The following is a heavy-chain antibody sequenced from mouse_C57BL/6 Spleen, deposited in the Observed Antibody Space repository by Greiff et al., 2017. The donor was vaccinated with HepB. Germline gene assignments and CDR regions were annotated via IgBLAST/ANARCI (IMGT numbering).Heavy chain of an antibody. D-gene: IGHD1-1*01. J-gene: IGHJ1*03. CDR1: GYSFTSYY. Sequence: VQLQQSGPELVKPGASVKISCKASGYSFTSYYIHWVKQRPGQGLEWIGWIYPGSGNTKYNEKFKGKATLTADTSSSTAYMPRSSLTSEDSAVYYCARWDSPHYYGSSYGYFDVWGTGTTVTVSS. CDR2: IYPGSGNT. V-gene: IGHV1-66*01. CDR3: ARWDSPHYYGSSYGYFDV.